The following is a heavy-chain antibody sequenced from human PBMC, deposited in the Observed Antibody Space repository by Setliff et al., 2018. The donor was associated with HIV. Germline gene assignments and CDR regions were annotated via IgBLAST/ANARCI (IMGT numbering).Heavy chain of an antibody. D-gene: IGHD4-17*01. CDR2: MSTYNGNT. J-gene: IGHJ6*03. V-gene: IGHV1-18*01. CDR1: GYTFTSYG. CDR3: ARDAFDYAAYYYSYMDV. Sequence: ASVKVSCKASGYTFTSYGISWVRQAPGQGLEWMGWMSTYNGNTNYAQKVQGRVTMTTDTSTSTAYMQLSSLRSEETAVYYCARDAFDYAAYYYSYMDVWGKGTTVTVSS.